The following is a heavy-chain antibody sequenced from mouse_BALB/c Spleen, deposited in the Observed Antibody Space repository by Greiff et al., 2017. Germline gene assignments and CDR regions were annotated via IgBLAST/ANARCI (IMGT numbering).Heavy chain of an antibody. Sequence: DVMLVESGGGLVQPGGSRKLSCAASGFTFSSFGMHWVRQAPEKGLEWVAYISSGSSTIYYADTVKGRFTISRDNPKNTLFLQMTSLRSEDTAMYYCARSGYDAMDYWGQGTSVTVSS. V-gene: IGHV5-17*02. CDR2: ISSGSSTI. CDR3: ARSGYDAMDY. CDR1: GFTFSSFG. J-gene: IGHJ4*01. D-gene: IGHD3-1*01.